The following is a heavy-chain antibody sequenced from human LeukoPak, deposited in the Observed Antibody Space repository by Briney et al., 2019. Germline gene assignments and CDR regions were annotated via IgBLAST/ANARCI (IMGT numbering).Heavy chain of an antibody. Sequence: SETLSLTCAVYGGSFRGYYWSWIRQPPGKGLEWIGEINHSGSTNYNPSLKSRVTISVDTSKNQFSLKLSSVTAADTAVYYCARGKNRRSMVRGALNWFDPWGQGTLVTVSS. D-gene: IGHD3-10*01. CDR1: GGSFRGYY. V-gene: IGHV4-34*01. CDR2: INHSGST. CDR3: ARGKNRRSMVRGALNWFDP. J-gene: IGHJ5*02.